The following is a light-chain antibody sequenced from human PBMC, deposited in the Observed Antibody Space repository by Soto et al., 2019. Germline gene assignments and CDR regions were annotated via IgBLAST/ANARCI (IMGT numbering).Light chain of an antibody. V-gene: IGKV1-33*01. J-gene: IGKJ3*01. CDR3: QQYDNLPLT. CDR1: QDISNY. CDR2: DAS. Sequence: DIQMTQSPSSLSASVGDRVTITCQASQDISNYLTWYQQKPGKAPKLLIYDASNLETGVTSRFNGSGSGTDFTFTISSLQPEDIATYYCQQYDNLPLTFGPGTKVDIK.